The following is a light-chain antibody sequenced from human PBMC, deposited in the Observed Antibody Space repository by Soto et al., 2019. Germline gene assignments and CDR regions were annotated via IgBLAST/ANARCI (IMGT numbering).Light chain of an antibody. J-gene: IGLJ2*01. Sequence: QSALTQPPSVSAAPGQKVTISCSGSSSNIGNNYVSWYQQLPGTAPKLLIYDNNKRPSGIPDRFSGSKSGTSATLGITGLQTGDEADYYCGTWDSSLRQVFGGGTKLTVL. CDR2: DNN. V-gene: IGLV1-51*01. CDR3: GTWDSSLRQV. CDR1: SSNIGNNY.